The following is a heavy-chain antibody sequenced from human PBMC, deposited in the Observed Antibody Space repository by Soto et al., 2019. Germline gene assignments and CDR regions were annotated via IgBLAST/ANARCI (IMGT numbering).Heavy chain of an antibody. V-gene: IGHV1-69*01. Sequence: SVKVSCKASGGTFSSYAISWVRQAPGQGLEWMGGIIPIFGTANYAQKFQGRVTITADESTSTAYMELSSLRSEDTAVYYCARASDYHDSSGYYGMDVWGQGTTVTV. CDR3: ARASDYHDSSGYYGMDV. D-gene: IGHD3-22*01. CDR2: IIPIFGTA. J-gene: IGHJ6*02. CDR1: GGTFSSYA.